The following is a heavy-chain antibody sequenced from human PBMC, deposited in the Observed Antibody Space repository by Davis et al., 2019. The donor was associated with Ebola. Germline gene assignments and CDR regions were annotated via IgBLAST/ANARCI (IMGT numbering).Heavy chain of an antibody. CDR3: ATTQWLREFDN. Sequence: GESLKISCAASGFTVSSNYMSWVRQAPGKGLEWVSVIYSGGSTYYADSVKGRFTISRHNSKNTLYLQMNSLRVDDTAVYYCATTQWLREFDNWGQGTLVTVSS. V-gene: IGHV3-53*04. CDR1: GFTVSSNY. J-gene: IGHJ4*02. D-gene: IGHD6-19*01. CDR2: IYSGGST.